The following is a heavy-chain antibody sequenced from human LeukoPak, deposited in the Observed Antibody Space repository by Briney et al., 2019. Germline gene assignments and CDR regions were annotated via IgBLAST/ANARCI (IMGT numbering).Heavy chain of an antibody. Sequence: GASVKVSCKASGGTFSSYAISWVRQAPGQGLELMGGIIPIFGTANYAQKFQGRVTITADESTSTAYMELSSLRSEDTAVYYCARDPEPYYVDNWFDPWGQGTLVTVSS. CDR2: IIPIFGTA. V-gene: IGHV1-69*13. CDR3: ARDPEPYYVDNWFDP. D-gene: IGHD1-14*01. J-gene: IGHJ5*02. CDR1: GGTFSSYA.